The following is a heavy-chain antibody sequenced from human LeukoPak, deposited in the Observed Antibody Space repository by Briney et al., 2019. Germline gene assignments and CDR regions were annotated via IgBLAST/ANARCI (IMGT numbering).Heavy chain of an antibody. D-gene: IGHD4-23*01. J-gene: IGHJ4*02. Sequence: GASVKVSCKASGYMFTTYGVSWVGQAPGQGGEGMEWISAYNSNTTYSQKLQGRVTMTTDTSTSTAYMELRSLRSDDKAVYYCARDDLSNSAFNYWGQGTLVTVSS. CDR1: GYMFTTYG. CDR2: ISAYNSNT. CDR3: ARDDLSNSAFNY. V-gene: IGHV1-18*01.